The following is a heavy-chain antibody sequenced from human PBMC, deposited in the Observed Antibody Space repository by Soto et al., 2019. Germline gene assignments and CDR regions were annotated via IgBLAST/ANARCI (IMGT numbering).Heavy chain of an antibody. CDR2: YHSGGST. D-gene: IGHD1-1*01. CDR1: GVSLNTADTW. V-gene: IGHV4-30-4*01. CDR3: VRSRQMESGNDYGLDV. J-gene: IGHJ6*02. Sequence: QVQLQESGSGLVKPSQSLSLTCTVSGVSLNTADTWWSWIRQSPGKGLEFIGYYHSGGSTYYDASYRSRVIISAATSNSQFSLKLSSVTVADTAVYFCVRSRQMESGNDYGLDVWGQGTRVTVSS.